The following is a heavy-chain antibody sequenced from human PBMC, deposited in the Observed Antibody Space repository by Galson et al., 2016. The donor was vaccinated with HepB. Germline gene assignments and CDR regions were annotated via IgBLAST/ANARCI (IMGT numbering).Heavy chain of an antibody. D-gene: IGHD1-1*01. J-gene: IGHJ4*02. CDR1: GFTFNDYD. CDR2: MGPAGDK. V-gene: IGHV3-13*01. CDR3: ASGPHWNHAY. Sequence: SLRLSCAISGFTFNDYDMHWVRQGTGESPEWVATMGPAGDKYYPGSVKGRFTVSRESAKNSLYLQMDSLRAGDSGVYYCASGPHWNHAYWGQGTLVTVSS.